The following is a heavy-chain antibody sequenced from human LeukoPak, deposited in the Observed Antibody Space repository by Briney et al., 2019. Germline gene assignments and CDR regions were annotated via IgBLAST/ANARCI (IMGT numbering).Heavy chain of an antibody. Sequence: PSGTLSLTCAVSGGSISSSNWWSWVRQPPGKGLEWIGEIYHSGSTNYNPSLKSRVTISVDKSKNQFSLKLSSVTAADTAVYYCARVRYCSSTSCRYYYYGMDVWGQGTTVTVSS. CDR3: ARVRYCSSTSCRYYYYGMDV. V-gene: IGHV4-4*02. CDR1: GGSISSSNW. CDR2: IYHSGST. J-gene: IGHJ6*02. D-gene: IGHD2-2*01.